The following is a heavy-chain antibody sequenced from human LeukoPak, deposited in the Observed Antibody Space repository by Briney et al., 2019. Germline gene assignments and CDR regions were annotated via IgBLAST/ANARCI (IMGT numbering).Heavy chain of an antibody. CDR3: HVRWRPNFDY. CDR1: GFTFDDYG. CDR2: INWNGGST. V-gene: IGHV3-20*04. D-gene: IGHD3-10*01. Sequence: GGSLRLSCAASGFTFDDYGMSWVRQAPGKGLEWVSGINWNGGSTGYADSVKGRVTISRDTAKNTLYLQMNSLRAEDTAVYYCHVRWRPNFDYWGQGTPVTVSS. J-gene: IGHJ4*02.